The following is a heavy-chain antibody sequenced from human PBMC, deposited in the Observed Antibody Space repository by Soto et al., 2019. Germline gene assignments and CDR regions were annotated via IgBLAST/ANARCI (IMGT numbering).Heavy chain of an antibody. V-gene: IGHV1-18*01. CDR2: ISAYNGNT. D-gene: IGHD3-10*01. Sequence: QVQLVQSGAEVKKPGASVKVSCKASGYTFTSYGISWVRQAPGQGLERMGWISAYNGNTNYAQKLQGRVTMTTDTSTSTAYMGLRSLRSDDTAVYYCARDWFRRVYYGMDVWCQGTTVTVSS. CDR1: GYTFTSYG. J-gene: IGHJ6*02. CDR3: ARDWFRRVYYGMDV.